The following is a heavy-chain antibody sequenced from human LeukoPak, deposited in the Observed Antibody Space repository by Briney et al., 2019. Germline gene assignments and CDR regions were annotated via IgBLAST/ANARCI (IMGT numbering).Heavy chain of an antibody. D-gene: IGHD6-19*01. V-gene: IGHV3-9*01. Sequence: PGGSLRLSCAASGFTFDDFAMHWVRQAPGKGLEWVSGISWNSGSIGYADSVKGRFTVSRDNAKNSLYLQMNSLRAEDTALYYCAKDTSSGWSEADAFDIWGQGTMVTVSS. J-gene: IGHJ3*02. CDR1: GFTFDDFA. CDR2: ISWNSGSI. CDR3: AKDTSSGWSEADAFDI.